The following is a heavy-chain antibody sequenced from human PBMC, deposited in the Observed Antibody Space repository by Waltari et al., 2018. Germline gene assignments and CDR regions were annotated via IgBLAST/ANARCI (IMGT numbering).Heavy chain of an antibody. CDR3: ATAPDAFQIIN. Sequence: QVQLVQSGAEVKKPGASVKVSCKTSGYTFTGYYMYLVRKAPGQGLGWSGWINPYSGGTAYAKKFKGRVTLTRDTSISTAYMELNRLISDDSAMYYCATAPDAFQIINWGQGTLVTVSS. CDR1: GYTFTGYY. D-gene: IGHD2-2*01. CDR2: INPYSGGT. J-gene: IGHJ4*02. V-gene: IGHV1-2*02.